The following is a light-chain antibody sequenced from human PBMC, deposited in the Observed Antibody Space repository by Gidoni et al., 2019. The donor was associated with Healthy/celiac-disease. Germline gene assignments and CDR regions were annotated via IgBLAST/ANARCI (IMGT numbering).Light chain of an antibody. J-gene: IGLJ2*01. V-gene: IGLV1-44*01. CDR3: AAWDDSLNGVV. CDR1: SSNIGSTT. CDR2: SNN. Sequence: SVLTQPPSASGTPGQRVTISCSGSSSNIGSTTVNWYQQLPGTAPKLLIYSNNQRPSGVPDRFSGSKSGTSASLAISGLQSEDEADYYCAAWDDSLNGVVFGGGTKLTV.